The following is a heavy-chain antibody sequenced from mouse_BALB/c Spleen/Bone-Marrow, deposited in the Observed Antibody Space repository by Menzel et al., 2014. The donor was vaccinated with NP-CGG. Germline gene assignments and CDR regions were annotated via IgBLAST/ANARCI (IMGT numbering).Heavy chain of an antibody. Sequence: VQLQQSGAELVKPGASVKLSCTASGFNIXDTYMHWVKQRPVQGLEWIGRIDPANGNTKYDPKFQGKATITADTSSNTAYLQLSSLTSEDTAVYYCARYRLGTYFDYWGQGTTLAVSS. J-gene: IGHJ2*01. V-gene: IGHV14-3*02. CDR2: IDPANGNT. CDR1: GFNIXDTY. D-gene: IGHD2-14*01. CDR3: ARYRLGTYFDY.